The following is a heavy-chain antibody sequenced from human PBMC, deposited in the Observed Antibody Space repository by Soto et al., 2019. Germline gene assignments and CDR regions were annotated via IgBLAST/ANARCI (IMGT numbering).Heavy chain of an antibody. CDR2: ISYSGTTI. CDR3: TRPCRYCNGGGPGNWFDP. J-gene: IGHJ5*02. D-gene: IGHD2-8*02. Sequence: QVQLVESGGGLVKPGGSLRLACATSGFTFTDYDMSWIRQAPGKGLEWVSYISYSGTTIYYADSVRSRFAISRDNAEKSLYLHMNSLRAEDTAVYYCTRPCRYCNGGGPGNWFDPWGQGTLVTVSS. CDR1: GFTFTDYD. V-gene: IGHV3-11*01.